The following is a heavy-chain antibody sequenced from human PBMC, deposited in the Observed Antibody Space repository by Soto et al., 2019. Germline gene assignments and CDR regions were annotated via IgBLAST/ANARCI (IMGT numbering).Heavy chain of an antibody. V-gene: IGHV1-46*03. CDR3: ARDACSSTSCANPYYYYMDV. D-gene: IGHD2-2*01. Sequence: ASVKVSCKESGDTFTSYGISWVRQAPGQGLEWMGIINPSGGSTSYAQKFQGRVTMTRDTSTSTVYMELSSLRSEDTAVYYCARDACSSTSCANPYYYYMDVWGKGTTVTVSS. CDR1: GDTFTSYG. J-gene: IGHJ6*03. CDR2: INPSGGST.